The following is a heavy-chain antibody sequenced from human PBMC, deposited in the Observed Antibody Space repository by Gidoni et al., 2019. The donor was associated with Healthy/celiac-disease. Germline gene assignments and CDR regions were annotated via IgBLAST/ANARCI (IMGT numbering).Heavy chain of an antibody. V-gene: IGHV4-59*08. CDR3: ARLGGYSGPFDY. D-gene: IGHD5-12*01. CDR2: IYYSVST. J-gene: IGHJ4*01. CDR1: GCSIRSYY. Sequence: QGHLREPGPGLVKPSESLSLTCTVSGCSIRSYYWSWIRPPPGKGLEWIGYIYYSVSTNYNPSLKSRVTISVDTSKIQFSLKLSSVTAADTAVYYCARLGGYSGPFDYWGHGTLVTVSS.